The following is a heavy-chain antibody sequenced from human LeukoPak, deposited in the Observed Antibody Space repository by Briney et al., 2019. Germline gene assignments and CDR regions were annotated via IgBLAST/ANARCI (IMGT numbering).Heavy chain of an antibody. D-gene: IGHD3-10*01. CDR2: IIPTFGTA. CDR1: GGTFSSYA. Sequence: SVKVSCKASGGTFSSYAISWVRQAPGQGLEGMGRIIPTFGTANNAQKFQGRVTITADKSTSTAYMELSSLRSEDTAVYYCARDPLAYYGSGSPKGGDYWGQGTLVTVSS. J-gene: IGHJ4*02. CDR3: ARDPLAYYGSGSPKGGDY. V-gene: IGHV1-69*06.